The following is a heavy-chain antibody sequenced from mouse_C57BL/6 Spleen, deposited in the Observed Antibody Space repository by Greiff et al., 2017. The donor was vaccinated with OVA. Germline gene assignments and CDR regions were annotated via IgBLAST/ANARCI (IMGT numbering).Heavy chain of an antibody. D-gene: IGHD2-5*01. V-gene: IGHV6-6*01. CDR1: GFTFSDAW. J-gene: IGHJ4*01. Sequence: EVMLVESGGGLVQPGGSMKLSCAASGFTFSDAWMDWVRQSPEKGLEWVAEIRNKANNHATYYAESVKGRFTISRDDSKSSVYLQMNSLRAEDTGIYYCTRGSYYSNYLYYAMDYWGQGTSVTVSS. CDR2: IRNKANNHAT. CDR3: TRGSYYSNYLYYAMDY.